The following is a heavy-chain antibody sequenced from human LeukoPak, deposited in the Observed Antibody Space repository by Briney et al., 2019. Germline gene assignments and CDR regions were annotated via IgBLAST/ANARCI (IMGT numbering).Heavy chain of an antibody. J-gene: IGHJ5*02. V-gene: IGHV1-8*03. CDR1: GYTFTSFD. CDR3: TRGPFLNGNAYNWFDP. Sequence: ASVKVSCKTSGYTFTSFDINWVRHTTGHGPEWMGWVNCDNENTGYARKFQGRVAITRDTSTSTVYLELNNLSTDDTAMYYCTRGPFLNGNAYNWFDPWGQGTLVTVSS. CDR2: VNCDNENT. D-gene: IGHD1-20*01.